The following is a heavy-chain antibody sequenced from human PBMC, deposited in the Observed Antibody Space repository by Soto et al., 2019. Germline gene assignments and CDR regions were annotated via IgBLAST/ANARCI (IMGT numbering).Heavy chain of an antibody. D-gene: IGHD2-21*01. CDR1: GFTFSSYA. V-gene: IGHV3-30-3*01. CDR2: ISYDGSNK. CDR3: AREVGEGAGGMDV. Sequence: QVQLVESGGGVVQPGRSLRLSCAASGFTFSSYAMHWVRQAPGKGLEWVAVISYDGSNKYYADSVKGRFTISRDNSKNTLYLQMNSLRAEDTAVYYCAREVGEGAGGMDVWGQGTTVTVSS. J-gene: IGHJ6*02.